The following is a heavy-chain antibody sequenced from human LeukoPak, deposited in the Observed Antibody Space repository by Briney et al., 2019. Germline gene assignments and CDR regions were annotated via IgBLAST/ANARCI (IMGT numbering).Heavy chain of an antibody. V-gene: IGHV1-2*02. J-gene: IGHJ3*02. CDR3: ARDGAFDI. Sequence: ASVKVSCKASGYTFTEYYMDWVRQAHGQSLEWMGWINPNSGCTNYAQKFQGRVTLTRDTSITTAYMELSRLTSDDTAVYYCARDGAFDIWGQGTMVTGSS. CDR2: INPNSGCT. CDR1: GYTFTEYY.